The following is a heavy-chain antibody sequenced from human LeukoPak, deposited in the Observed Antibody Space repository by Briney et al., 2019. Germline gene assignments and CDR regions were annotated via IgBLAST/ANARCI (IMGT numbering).Heavy chain of an antibody. CDR1: GFTFSSYA. D-gene: IGHD4-17*01. CDR3: ARVNTVTFDY. Sequence: LRLSCAASGFTFSSYAMNWIRQHPGKGLEWIGYIYYSGSTYYNPSLKSRVTISVDTSKNQFSLKLSSVTAADTAVYYCARVNTVTFDYWGQGTLVTVSS. J-gene: IGHJ4*02. V-gene: IGHV4-31*02. CDR2: IYYSGST.